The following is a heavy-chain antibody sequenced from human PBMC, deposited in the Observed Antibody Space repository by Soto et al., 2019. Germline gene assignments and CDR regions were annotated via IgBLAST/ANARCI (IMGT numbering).Heavy chain of an antibody. D-gene: IGHD6-19*01. Sequence: SETLSLTCAVYGGSFSGYYWSWIRQPPGKGLEWIGEINHSGSTNYNPSLKSRVTISVDTSKNQFSLKLSSVTAADTAVYYCARGRPGIAVAGGTPRYYFDYWGQGTLVTVSS. J-gene: IGHJ4*02. CDR1: GGSFSGYY. V-gene: IGHV4-34*01. CDR3: ARGRPGIAVAGGTPRYYFDY. CDR2: INHSGST.